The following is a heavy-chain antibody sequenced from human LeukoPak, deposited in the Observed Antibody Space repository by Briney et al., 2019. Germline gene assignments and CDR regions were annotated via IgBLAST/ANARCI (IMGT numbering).Heavy chain of an antibody. V-gene: IGHV3-30-3*02. D-gene: IGHD6-13*01. Sequence: PGGSLRLSCAASGFTFSNYAMHWARQAPGKGLEWVAVITYDGNNKYYADSVKGRFTISRDNSKDTLYVQMNSLRTEDTAVYYCATGAYSSSWPFSRWGPGTLVTVSS. J-gene: IGHJ4*02. CDR2: ITYDGNNK. CDR1: GFTFSNYA. CDR3: ATGAYSSSWPFSR.